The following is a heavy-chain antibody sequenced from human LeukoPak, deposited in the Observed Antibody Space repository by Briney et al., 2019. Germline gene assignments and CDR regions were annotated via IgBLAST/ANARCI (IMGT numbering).Heavy chain of an antibody. D-gene: IGHD3-16*01. J-gene: IGHJ3*02. V-gene: IGHV4-39*07. CDR3: ARWGDFAGDAFDI. CDR2: IYYSGST. Sequence: SETLSLTCTVSGGSISSSSYYWGWIRQPPGKGLEWIGSIYYSGSTYYNPSLKSRVTISVDTSKNQFSLKLSSVTAADTAVHYCARWGDFAGDAFDIWGQGTMVTVSS. CDR1: GGSISSSSYY.